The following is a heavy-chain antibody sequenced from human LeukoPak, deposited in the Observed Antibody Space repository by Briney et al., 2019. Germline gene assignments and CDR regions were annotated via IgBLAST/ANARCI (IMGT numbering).Heavy chain of an antibody. Sequence: GGSLRLSCAAFGFTFSSYGMHWVRQAPGKGLEWVAVIWYDGSKYYADSVKGRFTISRDNSKNTLYLQMNSLRAEDTAVYYCAREGYCSSTSCYYFDYWGQGTLVTVSS. J-gene: IGHJ4*02. D-gene: IGHD2-2*01. CDR1: GFTFSSYG. CDR2: IWYDGSK. CDR3: AREGYCSSTSCYYFDY. V-gene: IGHV3-33*01.